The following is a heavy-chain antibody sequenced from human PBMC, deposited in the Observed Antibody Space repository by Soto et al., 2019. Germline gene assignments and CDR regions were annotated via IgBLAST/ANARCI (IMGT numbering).Heavy chain of an antibody. CDR1: GFTFRSYA. CDR3: AKESAAAPGCFDY. CDR2: ISGSGGNT. Sequence: GGSLRLSCAASGFTFRSYAMSWVRQAPGKGLEWVSYISGSGGNTFYADSVKGRFTISRDNSKNTLYLQMNSLRAEDTAVYYCAKESAAAPGCFDYWSQGTLVTVSS. J-gene: IGHJ4*02. V-gene: IGHV3-23*01. D-gene: IGHD6-13*01.